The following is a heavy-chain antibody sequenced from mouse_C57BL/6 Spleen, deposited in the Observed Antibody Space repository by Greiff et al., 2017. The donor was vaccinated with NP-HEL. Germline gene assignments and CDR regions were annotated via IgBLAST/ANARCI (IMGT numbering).Heavy chain of an antibody. CDR2: IYPSDSET. Sequence: QVQLQQPGAELVRPGSSVKLSCKASGYTFTSYWMDWVKQRPGQGLEWIGNIYPSDSETHYNQKFKDKATLTVDKSSSTAYMQLSSLTSEDSAVYYCASGPRGAMDYWGQGTSVTVSS. CDR1: GYTFTSYW. J-gene: IGHJ4*01. CDR3: ASGPRGAMDY. V-gene: IGHV1-61*01.